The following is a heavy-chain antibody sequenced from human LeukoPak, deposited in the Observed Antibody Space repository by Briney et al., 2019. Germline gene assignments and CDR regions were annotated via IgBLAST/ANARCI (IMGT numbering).Heavy chain of an antibody. V-gene: IGHV3-21*01. D-gene: IGHD2-2*01. CDR2: ISSSSDYI. CDR3: ARLVYCSSTSCSKYYYYMDV. Sequence: GGSLRLSCAASRFTFSSYSMNWVRQAPGKGLEWVSSISSSSDYIYYADSVKGRFTISRDNAKNSLYLQMNSLRAEDTAVYYCARLVYCSSTSCSKYYYYMDVWGKGTTVTVSS. J-gene: IGHJ6*03. CDR1: RFTFSSYS.